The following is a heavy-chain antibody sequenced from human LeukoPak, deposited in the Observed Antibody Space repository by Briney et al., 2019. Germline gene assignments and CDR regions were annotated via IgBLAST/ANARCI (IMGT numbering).Heavy chain of an antibody. J-gene: IGHJ5*02. CDR1: GGSISNYY. D-gene: IGHD5-18*01. Sequence: SETLSLTCTVSGGSISNYYWSWIRQPPGKGLEWIGYIYYSGSTNYNPSLKSRVTISVDMSKSQFSLRLNSVTAADTAVYYCARDDGYSYGYRFDPWGQGTLVTVSS. CDR2: IYYSGST. V-gene: IGHV4-59*01. CDR3: ARDDGYSYGYRFDP.